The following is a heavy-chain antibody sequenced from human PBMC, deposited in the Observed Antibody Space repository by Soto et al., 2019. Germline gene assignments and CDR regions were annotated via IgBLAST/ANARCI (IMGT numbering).Heavy chain of an antibody. CDR3: ARDTGIAAAGDIYYYYGMDV. V-gene: IGHV1-18*04. Sequence: QVQLVQSGAEVKKPGASVKVSCKASGYTFTSYGISWVRQAPGQGLEWMGWISAYNGNTNYAQKLQGRVTMTTDTSTSTAYMELRGLRSDDTAVYYCARDTGIAAAGDIYYYYGMDVWGQGTTVTVSS. CDR2: ISAYNGNT. CDR1: GYTFTSYG. J-gene: IGHJ6*02. D-gene: IGHD6-13*01.